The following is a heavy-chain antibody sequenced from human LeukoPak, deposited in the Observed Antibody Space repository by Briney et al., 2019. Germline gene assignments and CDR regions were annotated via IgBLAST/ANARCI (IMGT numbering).Heavy chain of an antibody. J-gene: IGHJ6*02. Sequence: PSETLSLTCIVSGGSISNSSYYWGWIRQPPGKGLEWIGSIYYSGSAYYNPSLKSRVTISVDTSKNQFSLKLSSVTAADTAVYYCARDAHYYDSSGYVWYYGMDVWGQGTTVTVSS. CDR2: IYYSGSA. CDR1: GGSISNSSYY. CDR3: ARDAHYYDSSGYVWYYGMDV. D-gene: IGHD3-22*01. V-gene: IGHV4-39*07.